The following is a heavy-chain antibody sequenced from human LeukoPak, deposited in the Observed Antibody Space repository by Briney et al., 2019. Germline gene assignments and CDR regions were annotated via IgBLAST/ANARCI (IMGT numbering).Heavy chain of an antibody. CDR3: ASSDSSWFDAFDI. CDR1: GYTFTSYY. Sequence: ASVKVSCKASGYTFTSYYMHWVRQAPGQGLEWMGIINPSGGSTSYAQKFQGRVTMTRDTSTSTVYMELCSLRSDDTAVYYCASSDSSWFDAFDIWGQGTMVTVSS. J-gene: IGHJ3*02. V-gene: IGHV1-46*01. CDR2: INPSGGST. D-gene: IGHD6-13*01.